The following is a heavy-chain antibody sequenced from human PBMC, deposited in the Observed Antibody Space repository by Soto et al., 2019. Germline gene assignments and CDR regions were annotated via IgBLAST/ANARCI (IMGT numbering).Heavy chain of an antibody. J-gene: IGHJ6*04. CDR1: GGTFSSYA. CDR2: IIPIFGTA. Sequence: SVKVSCKASGGTFSSYAISWVRQAPGQGLEWIGGIIPIFGTANYAQKFQGRVTITADESTSTAYMELSSLRSEDTAVYYCARESMGSSSTRDYYYYGMDVWGKGTPVTVYS. V-gene: IGHV1-69*13. CDR3: ARESMGSSSTRDYYYYGMDV. D-gene: IGHD6-6*01.